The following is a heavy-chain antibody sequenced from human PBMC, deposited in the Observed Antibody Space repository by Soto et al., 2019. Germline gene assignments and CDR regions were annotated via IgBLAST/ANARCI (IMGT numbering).Heavy chain of an antibody. V-gene: IGHV3-23*01. CDR2: IRNSGDGT. J-gene: IGHJ6*02. CDR3: AKNGDFWSWGMDV. D-gene: IGHD3-3*01. Sequence: WGSLRLSCAASGFTFITYAITWVRHSPGKGLEWVSLIRNSGDGTYYADSVKGRFTISRDNSQRTLNLQMNSLRAEDTAVYYCAKNGDFWSWGMDVWGQGTTVTVSS. CDR1: GFTFITYA.